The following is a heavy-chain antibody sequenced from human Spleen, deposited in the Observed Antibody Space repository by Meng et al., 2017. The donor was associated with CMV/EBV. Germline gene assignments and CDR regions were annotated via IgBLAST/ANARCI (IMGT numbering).Heavy chain of an antibody. D-gene: IGHD3-3*01. Sequence: TSGVGVGWIRQPPGKALEWLALIYWNDDKRYSPSLKSRLTITKDTSKNQVVLTMTNMDPVDTATYYCAHSAGQYFDFWSGKYNWFDLWGQGTLVTISS. CDR1: TSGVG. CDR2: IYWNDDK. V-gene: IGHV2-5*01. J-gene: IGHJ5*02. CDR3: AHSAGQYFDFWSGKYNWFDL.